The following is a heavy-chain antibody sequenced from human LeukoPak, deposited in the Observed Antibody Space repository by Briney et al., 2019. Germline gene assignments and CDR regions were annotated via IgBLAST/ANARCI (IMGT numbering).Heavy chain of an antibody. CDR2: IYYSGST. D-gene: IGHD3-3*01. V-gene: IGHV4-38-2*02. J-gene: IGHJ4*02. CDR1: GFILRDYY. Sequence: NPGGSLRLSCAASGFILRDYYMSWIRQAPGKGLEWIGSIYYSGSTYYNPSLKSRVTISVDTSKNQFSLKLSSVTAADTAVYYCARDTYDFWRWVSESWGQGTLVTVSS. CDR3: ARDTYDFWRWVSES.